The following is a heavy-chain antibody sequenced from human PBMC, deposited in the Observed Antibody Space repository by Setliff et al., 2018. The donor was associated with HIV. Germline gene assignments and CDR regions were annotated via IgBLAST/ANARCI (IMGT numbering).Heavy chain of an antibody. CDR1: GFTFSDYY. V-gene: IGHV3-11*01. J-gene: IGHJ6*02. Sequence: PGWSLRLSCEASGFTFSDYYMSWVRLAPGKGLEWLSIISTTGTTTYYADSVKGRFTISRDNSKNMLYLQMDSLRAEDTAVYYCARGRNRNYVVYGMDVWGQGTTVTVSS. D-gene: IGHD1-7*01. CDR3: ARGRNRNYVVYGMDV. CDR2: ISTTGTTT.